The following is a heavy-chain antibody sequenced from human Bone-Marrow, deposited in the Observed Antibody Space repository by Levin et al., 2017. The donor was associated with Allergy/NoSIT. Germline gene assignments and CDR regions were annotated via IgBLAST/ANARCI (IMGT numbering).Heavy chain of an antibody. D-gene: IGHD2-21*01. CDR3: AGYWVRIGCFDP. Sequence: GSLRLSCTVSGGSISSNYWSWIRQPPGKGLEWIGYINYSGSTNYNPSLKSRVITSVDTSKNQFSLKLSSVTAADTAVYYCAGYWVRIGCFDPWGQGTLVTVSS. J-gene: IGHJ5*02. V-gene: IGHV4-59*01. CDR1: GGSISSNY. CDR2: INYSGST.